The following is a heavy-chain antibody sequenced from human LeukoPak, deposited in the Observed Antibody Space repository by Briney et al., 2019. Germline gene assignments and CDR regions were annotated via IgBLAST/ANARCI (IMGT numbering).Heavy chain of an antibody. Sequence: ASVKVSCKASGYTFTGHYIHWVRQAPGQGLDWMGCINPNSGGTNYAQQFQGRVTMTRDTSISTAYMELSSLRSDDTAVYYCAIGYSSSWYSSGVYWGQGTLVTVSS. J-gene: IGHJ4*02. CDR2: INPNSGGT. CDR3: AIGYSSSWYSSGVY. D-gene: IGHD6-13*01. V-gene: IGHV1-2*02. CDR1: GYTFTGHY.